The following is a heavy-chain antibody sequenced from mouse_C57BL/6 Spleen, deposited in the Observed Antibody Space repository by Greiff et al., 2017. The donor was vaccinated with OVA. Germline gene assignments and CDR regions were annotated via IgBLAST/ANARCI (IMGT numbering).Heavy chain of an antibody. J-gene: IGHJ3*01. Sequence: EVKVVESGGGLVKPGGSLKLSCAASGFTFSDYGMHWVRQAPEKGLEWVAYISSGSSTIYYADTVKGRFTISRDKAKNTLFLQMTSLRSEDTAMYYCARELGLAWYAYWGQGTLVTVSA. CDR2: ISSGSSTI. CDR3: ARELGLAWYAY. V-gene: IGHV5-17*01. D-gene: IGHD4-1*01. CDR1: GFTFSDYG.